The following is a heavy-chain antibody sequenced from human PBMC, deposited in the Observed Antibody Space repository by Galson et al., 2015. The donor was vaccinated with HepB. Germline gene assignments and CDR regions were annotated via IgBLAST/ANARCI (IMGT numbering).Heavy chain of an antibody. CDR1: GYTFTGYY. D-gene: IGHD6-13*01. Sequence: SVKVSCKASGYTFTGYYMHWVRQAPGQGLEWMGWINPNSGGTNYAQKFQGWVTMTRDTSISTAYMELSRLRSDDTAVYYCARGDSSSNWFLGDYWGQGTLVTVSS. CDR2: INPNSGGT. CDR3: ARGDSSSNWFLGDY. V-gene: IGHV1-2*04. J-gene: IGHJ4*02.